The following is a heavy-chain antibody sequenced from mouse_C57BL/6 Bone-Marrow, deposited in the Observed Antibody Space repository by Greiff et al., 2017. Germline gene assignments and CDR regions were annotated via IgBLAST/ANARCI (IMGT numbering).Heavy chain of an antibody. CDR1: GYTFTSYG. Sequence: VQLQESGAELARPGASVKLSCKASGYTFTSYGISWVKQRTGQGLEWIGEIYPRSGNTYYNEKFKGKATLTADKSSSTAYLELRSLTAEDSAVEFCARTPRAYGSSYGDWYFDVWGTGTTVTVSS. D-gene: IGHD1-1*01. CDR2: IYPRSGNT. J-gene: IGHJ1*03. V-gene: IGHV1-81*01. CDR3: ARTPRAYGSSYGDWYFDV.